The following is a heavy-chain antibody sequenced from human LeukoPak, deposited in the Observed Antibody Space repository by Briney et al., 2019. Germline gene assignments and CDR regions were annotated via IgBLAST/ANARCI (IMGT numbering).Heavy chain of an antibody. Sequence: ASVKVSCKASGYTFTSYDINWVRQATGQGLEWMGWMNPNSGNTGYAQKFQGRVTMTRNTSISTAYMELSSLRSEDTAVYYCARGRLWYGSGGPNFDYWGQGTLVTVSS. CDR2: MNPNSGNT. CDR3: ARGRLWYGSGGPNFDY. J-gene: IGHJ4*02. D-gene: IGHD3-10*01. CDR1: GYTFTSYD. V-gene: IGHV1-8*01.